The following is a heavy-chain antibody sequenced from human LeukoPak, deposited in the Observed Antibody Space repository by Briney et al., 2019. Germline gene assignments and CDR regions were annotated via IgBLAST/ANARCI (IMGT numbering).Heavy chain of an antibody. CDR2: ISYDGSNX. J-gene: IGHJ6*02. CDR3: ARDHIVVVVAATTTTYYYYGMDV. CDR1: YX. Sequence: YXMHWVRQAPGKGLEWVAVISYDGSNXYYADSVKGRFTISRDNSKNKLYMERKSQRAEDRGVYYCARDHIVVVVAATTTTYYYYGMDVWGQGTTVTVSS. V-gene: IGHV3-30-3*01. D-gene: IGHD2-15*01.